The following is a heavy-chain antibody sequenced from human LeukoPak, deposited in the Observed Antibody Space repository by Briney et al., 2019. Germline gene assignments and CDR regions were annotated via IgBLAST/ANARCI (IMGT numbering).Heavy chain of an antibody. CDR3: ARDHYAPPSGFDI. D-gene: IGHD3-16*01. CDR1: GGTFSSYA. CDR2: IIPILGIA. Sequence: ASVKVSCKASGGTFSSYAISWVRQAPGQGLEWMGRIIPILGIANYAQKFQGRVTITADKSTSTAYMELSSLRSEDTAVYYCARDHYAPPSGFDIWGQGTMVPVSS. V-gene: IGHV1-69*04. J-gene: IGHJ3*02.